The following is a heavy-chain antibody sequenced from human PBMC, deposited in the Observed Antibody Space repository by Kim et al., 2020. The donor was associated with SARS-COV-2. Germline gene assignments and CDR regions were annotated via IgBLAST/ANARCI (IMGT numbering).Heavy chain of an antibody. J-gene: IGHJ4*02. Sequence: GGSLRLSCAASGFTFSTYRMNWVRQAPGKGLEWVSSIVRSSSYANSVRGRFTISRDNNKDSLYLQMNSLRAEDTAVYYCARASRGGVCLDYWGQGSLVTVSS. CDR2: IVRSSS. CDR3: ARASRGGVCLDY. CDR1: GFTFSTYR. V-gene: IGHV3-21*01. D-gene: IGHD2-21*02.